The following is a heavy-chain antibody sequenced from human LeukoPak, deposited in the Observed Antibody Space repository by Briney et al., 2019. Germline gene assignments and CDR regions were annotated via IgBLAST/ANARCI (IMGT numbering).Heavy chain of an antibody. J-gene: IGHJ6*03. CDR2: ISGSGGST. V-gene: IGHV3-23*01. CDR1: GFTFDSYA. CDR3: AKDLGYYYYYMDV. Sequence: GGSLRLSCAASGFTFDSYAMSWVRQAPGNGLEWVSAISGSGGSTYYADSVKGRFTISRDNSKNTLYLQMNSLRAEDTAVYYCAKDLGYYYYYMDVWGKGTTVTVSS.